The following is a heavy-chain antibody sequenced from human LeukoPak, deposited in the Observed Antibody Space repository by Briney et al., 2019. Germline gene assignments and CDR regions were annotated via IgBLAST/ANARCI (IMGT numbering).Heavy chain of an antibody. D-gene: IGHD3-22*01. CDR1: GYSISSGYY. CDR2: IYHSGST. Sequence: PSETLSLTCTVSGYSISSGYYWGWIRQPPGKGLEWIGSIYHSGSTYYNQSLKSRVTISVDTSKNQFSLKLSSVTAADTAVYYCARVSYYDSSGNFDYWGQGTLVTVSS. CDR3: ARVSYYDSSGNFDY. V-gene: IGHV4-38-2*02. J-gene: IGHJ4*02.